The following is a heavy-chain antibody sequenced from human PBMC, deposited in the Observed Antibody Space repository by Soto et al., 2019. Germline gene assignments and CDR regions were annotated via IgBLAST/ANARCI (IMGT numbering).Heavy chain of an antibody. V-gene: IGHV4-34*01. CDR1: GGSFSGYY. CDR3: ARAVRYMVFYYYYGMDV. Sequence: SETLSLTCAVYGGSFSGYYWSWIRQPPGKGLEWIGEINHSGSTNYNPSLKSRVTISVDTSKNQFSLKLSSVTAADTAVYYCARAVRYMVFYYYYGMDVWGQGTTVTVS. CDR2: INHSGST. D-gene: IGHD2-8*01. J-gene: IGHJ6*02.